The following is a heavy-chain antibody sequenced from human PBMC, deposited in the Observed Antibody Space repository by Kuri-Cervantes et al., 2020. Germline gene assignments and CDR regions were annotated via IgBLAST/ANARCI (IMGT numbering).Heavy chain of an antibody. Sequence: SETLSLTCTVSGGSISSYYWSWIRQPPGKGLEWIGYIYYRGSTKFSPSLKSRVTMSVDTSKNQFSLRLSSVTAADTAVYYCARLFNSDYFDSWGQGHLVTVSS. CDR2: IYYRGST. J-gene: IGHJ4*01. V-gene: IGHV4-59*12. CDR3: ARLFNSDYFDS. D-gene: IGHD1-1*01. CDR1: GGSISSYY.